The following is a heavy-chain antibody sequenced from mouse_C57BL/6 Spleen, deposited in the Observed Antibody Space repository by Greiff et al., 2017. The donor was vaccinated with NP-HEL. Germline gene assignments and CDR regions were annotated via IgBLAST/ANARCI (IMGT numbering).Heavy chain of an antibody. CDR3: ARAGVDRGNYAMDY. J-gene: IGHJ4*01. CDR1: GYTFTSYW. V-gene: IGHV1-64*01. Sequence: VQLQQSGAELVKPGASVKLSCKASGYTFTSYWMHWVKQRPGQGLEWIGMIHPNSGSTNYNEKFKSKATLTVDKSSSTAYMQLSSLTSEDSAVYDCARAGVDRGNYAMDYWGQGTSVTVSS. D-gene: IGHD1-1*01. CDR2: IHPNSGST.